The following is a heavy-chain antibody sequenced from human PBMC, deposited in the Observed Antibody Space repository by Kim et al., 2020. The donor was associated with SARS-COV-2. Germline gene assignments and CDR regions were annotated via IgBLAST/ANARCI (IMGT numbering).Heavy chain of an antibody. J-gene: IGHJ4*02. V-gene: IGHV3-74*01. CDR3: ARNHLISGSNAVAF. D-gene: IGHD1-26*01. Sequence: AESVKGRFTISRDNAKSTVYRQMNSLRAEDTAVYYCARNHLISGSNAVAFWGQGTLVTVSS.